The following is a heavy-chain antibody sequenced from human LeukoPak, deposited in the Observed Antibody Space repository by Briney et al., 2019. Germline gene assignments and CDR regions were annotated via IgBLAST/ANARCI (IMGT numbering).Heavy chain of an antibody. CDR2: IYSGGST. V-gene: IGHV3-66*02. J-gene: IGHJ4*02. CDR1: GFTVSSNY. D-gene: IGHD3-22*01. Sequence: GGSLRLSCAASGFTVSSNYMSWVRQAPGKGLEWVSVIYSGGSTYYADSVKGRFTISRDNSKNTLYLQMNSLRAEDTAVYYCARDLGFTMIEGNDYWGQGTLVTVSS. CDR3: ARDLGFTMIEGNDY.